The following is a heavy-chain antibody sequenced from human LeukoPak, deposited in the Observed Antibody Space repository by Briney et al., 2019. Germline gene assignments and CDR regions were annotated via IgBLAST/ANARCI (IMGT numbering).Heavy chain of an antibody. CDR2: ISYDGSNK. D-gene: IGHD5-18*01. CDR1: GFTFSSYG. J-gene: IGHJ4*02. Sequence: GGSLRLSCAASGFTFSSYGMHWVRQAPGKGLEWVAVISYDGSNKYYADSVKGRFTISRDNSKNTLYLQMNSLRAEDTAVYYCAKDKPSRGYSYGYGVYWGQGTLVTVSS. V-gene: IGHV3-30*18. CDR3: AKDKPSRGYSYGYGVY.